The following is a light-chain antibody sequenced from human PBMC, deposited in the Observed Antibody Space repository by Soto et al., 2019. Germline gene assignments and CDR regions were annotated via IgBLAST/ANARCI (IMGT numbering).Light chain of an antibody. V-gene: IGKV1-39*01. J-gene: IGKJ5*01. CDR3: QPSYSTPLT. CDR1: QSISSY. CDR2: AAY. Sequence: DIQMSQSPSYLSASVGDRVTITCRASQSISSYLNWYQQKPGKAPKLLIYAAYSLQSGVPSRFSGSGSGTDFTLTISSLQPEDFATYYCQPSYSTPLTFGQGTRLEIK.